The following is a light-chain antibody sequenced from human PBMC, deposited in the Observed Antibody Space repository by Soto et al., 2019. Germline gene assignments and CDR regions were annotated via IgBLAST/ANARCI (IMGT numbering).Light chain of an antibody. CDR1: QTLSGW. CDR3: QQYASYPWT. J-gene: IGKJ1*01. V-gene: IGKV1-5*01. Sequence: DLQLTQPPSTLSATIVDGVTINCRASQTLSGWLAWYQQTPGKAPKLLISDAFRLESGVPSRFRGSGSGTEFSLTISSLQPGDSATFYCQQYASYPWTSGRRAKVDIK. CDR2: DAF.